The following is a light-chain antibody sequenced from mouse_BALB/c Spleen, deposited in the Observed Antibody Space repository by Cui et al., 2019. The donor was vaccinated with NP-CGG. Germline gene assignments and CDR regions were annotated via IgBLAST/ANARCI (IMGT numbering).Light chain of an antibody. J-gene: IGLJ1*01. CDR2: GTN. CDR3: ALWYSNHWV. CDR1: TGIVTTSNY. Sequence: QAVVPEASALTTSPGETVTLTCRSSTGIVTTSNYANWVQEKPDHLFTGLIGGTNNRAPGVPARFSGSLIGDKAALTITGAQTEDEAIYFCALWYSNHWVFGGGTKLTVL. V-gene: IGLV1*01.